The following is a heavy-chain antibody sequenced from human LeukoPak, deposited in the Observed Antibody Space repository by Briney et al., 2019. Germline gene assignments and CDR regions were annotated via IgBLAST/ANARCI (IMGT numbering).Heavy chain of an antibody. CDR1: GFTFSRYD. CDR3: ARDQRGASSEFDY. Sequence: GRSLTLPCAASGFTFSRYDLHWVRQAPGKGLGWVAVISYDGSNKYYADSVKGRFTISRDNSKNTLYLQMNSLRAEDTAVYYCARDQRGASSEFDYWGQGTLVTVSS. J-gene: IGHJ4*02. CDR2: ISYDGSNK. V-gene: IGHV3-30-3*01. D-gene: IGHD6-13*01.